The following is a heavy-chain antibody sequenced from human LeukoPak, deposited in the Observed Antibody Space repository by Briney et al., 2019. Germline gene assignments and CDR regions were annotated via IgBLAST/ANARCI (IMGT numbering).Heavy chain of an antibody. J-gene: IGHJ4*02. V-gene: IGHV3-30*04. CDR1: GFTFSSYA. D-gene: IGHD3-10*01. CDR3: ARETMVRGVITEYSFDY. Sequence: GGSLRLSCAASGFTFSSYAMHWVRQAPGKGLEWVAVISYDGSNKYYADSVKGRFTISRDNSKNTLYLQMNSLRAEDTAVYYCARETMVRGVITEYSFDYWGQGTLVTVSS. CDR2: ISYDGSNK.